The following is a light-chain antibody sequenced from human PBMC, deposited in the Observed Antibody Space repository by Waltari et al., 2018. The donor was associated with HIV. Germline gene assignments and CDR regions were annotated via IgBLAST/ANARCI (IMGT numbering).Light chain of an antibody. J-gene: IGLJ2*01. Sequence: QSVLTQPPSASGTPGQRVTISCSGRSSNIGTNPVNSSQQLPGTAPKRLIYRSNQRPSGVPDRFSGSKSGTSDSLAISGLQSEDEADYFCAAWDDSLDGHVLFGGGTKLTVL. V-gene: IGLV1-44*01. CDR3: AAWDDSLDGHVL. CDR1: SSNIGTNP. CDR2: RSN.